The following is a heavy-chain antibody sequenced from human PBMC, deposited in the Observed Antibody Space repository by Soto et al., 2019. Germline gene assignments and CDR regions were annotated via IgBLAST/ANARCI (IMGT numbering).Heavy chain of an antibody. CDR2: IYYSGST. CDR1: GGSISSGDYY. D-gene: IGHD3-10*01. V-gene: IGHV4-30-4*01. J-gene: IGHJ5*02. CDR3: ARVGERITMVREANWFDP. Sequence: SETLSLTCTVSGGSISSGDYYWSWIRQPPGKGLEWIGYIYYSGSTYYNPSLKSRVAISVDTSKNQFSLKLSSVTAADTAAYYCARVGERITMVREANWFDPWGRGTLGTVSS.